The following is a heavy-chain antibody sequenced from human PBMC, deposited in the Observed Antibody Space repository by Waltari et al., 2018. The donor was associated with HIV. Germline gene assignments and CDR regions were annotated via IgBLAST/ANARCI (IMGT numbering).Heavy chain of an antibody. J-gene: IGHJ4*02. Sequence: QVQLQESGPGLVRPSGTLSLTCAVSGASISSSKWWSWVRQPPGKGLEWIGEIYHSGSTTNNPFFSSRVTLSIDKSKKQFSLNLTSVTAADTAMYYCARVRDSGDYGHFDSWGRGTLVIVSS. D-gene: IGHD4-17*01. CDR2: IYHSGST. CDR1: GASISSSKW. CDR3: ARVRDSGDYGHFDS. V-gene: IGHV4-4*02.